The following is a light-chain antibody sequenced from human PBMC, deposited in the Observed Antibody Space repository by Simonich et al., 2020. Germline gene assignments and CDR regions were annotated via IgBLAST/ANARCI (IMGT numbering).Light chain of an antibody. CDR2: WAS. V-gene: IGKV4-1*01. J-gene: IGKJ4*01. CDR3: MQSIQLLT. Sequence: DIVMTQSPDSLAVSLGERATINCKSSQSVLYSSNNKNYLAWYQQKPGQPPKLLIYWASTRESGVPDRFSGSGSGTYFTLKISRVEAEDVGVYYCMQSIQLLTFGGGTKVEIK. CDR1: QSVLYSSNNKNY.